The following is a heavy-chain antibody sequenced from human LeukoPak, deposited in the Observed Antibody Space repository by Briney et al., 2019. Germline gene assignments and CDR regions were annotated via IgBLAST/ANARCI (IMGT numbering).Heavy chain of an antibody. D-gene: IGHD3-22*01. CDR3: ARDIIRSSGLFDY. V-gene: IGHV4-59*01. Sequence: SETLSLTCTVSGGSISSYYWSRIRQPPGKGLEWIGYIYYSGSTNYNPSLKSRVTISADMSKNQFSLKLSSVTAADTAVYYCARDIIRSSGLFDYWGQGTLVTVSS. CDR2: IYYSGST. CDR1: GGSISSYY. J-gene: IGHJ4*02.